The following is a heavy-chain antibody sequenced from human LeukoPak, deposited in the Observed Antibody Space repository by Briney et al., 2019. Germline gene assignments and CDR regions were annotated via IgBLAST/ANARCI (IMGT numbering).Heavy chain of an antibody. V-gene: IGHV3-21*01. J-gene: IGHJ3*02. CDR3: ASIGGGWQRAFDI. CDR1: GFTFSSYS. Sequence: GGSLRLSCAASGFTFSSYSMNWVRQAPGKGLEWVSSISSSSSYIYYADSVKGRFTISRDNAKNSLYLQMNSLRAEDTAVYYCASIGGGWQRAFDIWGQGTMVTVSS. CDR2: ISSSSSYI. D-gene: IGHD6-19*01.